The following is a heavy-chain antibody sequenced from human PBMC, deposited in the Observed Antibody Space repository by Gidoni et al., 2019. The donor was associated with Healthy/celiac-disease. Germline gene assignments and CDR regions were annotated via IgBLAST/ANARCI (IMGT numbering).Heavy chain of an antibody. CDR2: IYPGDSDN. CDR3: ARHFSTTVTDITIDY. J-gene: IGHJ4*02. V-gene: IGHV5-51*01. Sequence: EVQLVQSGAEVKKPGESLKISCKGSGSSFTSYWIGWVRQMPGKGLEWMGIIYPGDSDNRYRPSVQGQVTIAADKSISTAYLQWSSLKASDTAMYYCARHFSTTVTDITIDYWGQGTLVTVSS. D-gene: IGHD4-17*01. CDR1: GSSFTSYW.